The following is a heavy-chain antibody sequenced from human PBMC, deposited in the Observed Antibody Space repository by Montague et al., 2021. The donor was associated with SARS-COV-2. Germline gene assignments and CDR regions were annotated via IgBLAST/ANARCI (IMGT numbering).Heavy chain of an antibody. CDR3: VRGIEAAGSYDY. V-gene: IGHV6-1*01. Sequence: CAISGDSVAELRRRSEEHTSSLQSPLYFVCSPYYGNIRKSDYARSVKSRIAINPDTSKNQFYLQLSSVTPEDTALYYCVRGIEAAGSYDYWGQGTLVTVSS. D-gene: IGHD6-13*01. CDR1: GDSVAELRRR. CDR2: PYYGNIRKS. J-gene: IGHJ4*02.